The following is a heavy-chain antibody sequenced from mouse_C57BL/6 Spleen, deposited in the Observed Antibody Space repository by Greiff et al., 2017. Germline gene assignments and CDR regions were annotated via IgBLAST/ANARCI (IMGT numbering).Heavy chain of an antibody. CDR3: ARRSVYYGNYGGFAY. D-gene: IGHD2-1*01. CDR1: GYTFTDYN. CDR2: INPNNGGT. V-gene: IGHV1-18*01. J-gene: IGHJ3*01. Sequence: EVQLQESGPELVKPGASVKIPCKASGYTFTDYNMDWVKQSPGKSLEWIGDINPNNGGTIYNQKFKGKATLTVDKSSSTAYMELRSLTSEDTAVYYCARRSVYYGNYGGFAYWGQGTLVTVSA.